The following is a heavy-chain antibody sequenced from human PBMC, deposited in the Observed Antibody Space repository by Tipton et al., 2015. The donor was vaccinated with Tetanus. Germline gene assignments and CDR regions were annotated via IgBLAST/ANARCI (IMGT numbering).Heavy chain of an antibody. V-gene: IGHV3-23*01. Sequence: GSLRLSCVASGFTFSNYAFNWVRQAPGKGLEWVSSVGTSASNTYYADSVKGRFSVSRDNSRNNVYLQMNSLRVDDTAIYYCARVKGRTGSYRGAFDLWGQGTSVAVSS. D-gene: IGHD3-10*01. CDR1: GFTFSNYA. CDR3: ARVKGRTGSYRGAFDL. CDR2: VGTSASNT. J-gene: IGHJ3*01.